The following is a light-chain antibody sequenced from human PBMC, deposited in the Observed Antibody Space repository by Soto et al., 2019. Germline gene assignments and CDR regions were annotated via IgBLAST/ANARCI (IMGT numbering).Light chain of an antibody. CDR2: EVS. Sequence: VVLTQSPDTLSLSPGERATLSCRASQSVGNYLAWYQQKPGQSPRLLMFEVSNRATGIPARFSGSGSGTDFTLTISSLEPEDFGVYYCQHRSIWPVSFGQGTRLEIK. CDR3: QHRSIWPVS. CDR1: QSVGNY. J-gene: IGKJ5*01. V-gene: IGKV3-11*01.